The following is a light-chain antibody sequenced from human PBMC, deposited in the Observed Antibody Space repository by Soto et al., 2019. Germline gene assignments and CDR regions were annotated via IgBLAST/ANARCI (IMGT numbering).Light chain of an antibody. Sequence: DIQMTQSPSSLSASVGDRVTITCRASQSLSTRLTWYQQKPGEAPKLLIYETSNLQSGVPSRFSGSGSETDLTLTINSLQPEDFATYYCQQSFGPPYTFGQGTKLEIK. CDR1: QSLSTR. V-gene: IGKV1-39*01. CDR3: QQSFGPPYT. J-gene: IGKJ2*01. CDR2: ETS.